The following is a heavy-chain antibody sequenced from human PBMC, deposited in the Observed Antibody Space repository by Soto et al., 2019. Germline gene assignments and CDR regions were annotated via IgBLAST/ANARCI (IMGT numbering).Heavy chain of an antibody. CDR3: VKATLKYGGSYYDY. V-gene: IGHV3-64D*08. Sequence: EVQLVESGGGLVQPGGSLRLSCSASGFTFSNSPMHWVRQGPGKGLEFVSVISGNGGSTYYADSVKGRFTISRDNSKSSLALQMSSLRPEDTAVYYCVKATLKYGGSYYDYWGQGALVIVSS. D-gene: IGHD1-26*01. J-gene: IGHJ4*02. CDR1: GFTFSNSP. CDR2: ISGNGGST.